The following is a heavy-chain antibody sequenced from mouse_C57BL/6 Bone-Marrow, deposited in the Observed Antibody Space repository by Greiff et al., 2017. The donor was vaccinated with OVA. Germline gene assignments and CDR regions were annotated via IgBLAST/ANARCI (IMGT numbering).Heavy chain of an antibody. CDR1: GFTFSSYA. D-gene: IGHD1-1*01. Sequence: EVQLVESGGGLVKPGGSLKLSCAASGFTFSSYAMSWVRQTPEKRLEWVATISDGGSYTYYPDNVKGRFTLSRDNAKNNLYLQMSHLKSEDTAMYYCARERAYYYGSSLDYWGQGTTLTVSS. CDR2: ISDGGSYT. CDR3: ARERAYYYGSSLDY. J-gene: IGHJ2*01. V-gene: IGHV5-4*01.